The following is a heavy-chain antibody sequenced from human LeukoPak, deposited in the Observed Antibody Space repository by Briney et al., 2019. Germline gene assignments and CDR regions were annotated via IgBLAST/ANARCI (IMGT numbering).Heavy chain of an antibody. CDR3: ARGVVGATAFAY. V-gene: IGHV4-4*07. D-gene: IGHD1-26*01. J-gene: IGHJ4*02. CDR1: AASRSGYT. CDR2: IFAGVGT. Sequence: SETLSRTGTVGAASRSGYTWGWNRPRAGKGREWIGRIFAGVGTNYNPSLQGRLTTSVDTSSGQFSLLVHSVTAADTAVYYCARGVVGATAFAYWGQGNVVTASS.